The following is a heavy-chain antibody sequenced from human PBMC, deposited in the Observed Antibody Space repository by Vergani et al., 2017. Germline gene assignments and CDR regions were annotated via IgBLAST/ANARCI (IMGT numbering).Heavy chain of an antibody. CDR1: GFTFSSYG. D-gene: IGHD3-22*01. V-gene: IGHV3-30*18. CDR2: ISYDGSNK. CDR3: AKFPDSSGXRDY. J-gene: IGHJ4*02. Sequence: QVQLVESGGGVVQPGRSLRLSCAASGFTFSSYGMHWVRQAPGKGLEWVAVISYDGSNKYYADSVKGRFTISRDNSKNTLYLQMNSLRAEDTAVYYCAKFPDSSGXRDYWGQGTLVTVSS.